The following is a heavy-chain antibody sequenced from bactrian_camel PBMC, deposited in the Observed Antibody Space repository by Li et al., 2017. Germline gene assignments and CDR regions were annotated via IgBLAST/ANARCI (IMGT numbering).Heavy chain of an antibody. V-gene: IGHV3S1*01. CDR2: INGGLGTGMT. CDR3: AKDYVDL. D-gene: IGHD1*01. Sequence: HVQLVESGGGLVQPGGSLRLSCAVSGLPLSSYWMYWVRQAPGKGFEWVARINGGLGTGMTDYADSVKGRFTISRDNAKNTLYLQLNSLKTEDTAMYYCAKDYVDLWGQGTQVTVS. J-gene: IGHJ4*01. CDR1: GLPLSSYW.